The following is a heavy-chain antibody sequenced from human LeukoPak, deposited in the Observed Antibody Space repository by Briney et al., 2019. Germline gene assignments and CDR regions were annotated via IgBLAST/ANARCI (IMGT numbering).Heavy chain of an antibody. J-gene: IGHJ6*02. Sequence: ASVKVSCKASGYTFSSYGISWMRQAPGQGLEWMGWISADSGNTNYAQNLQGRVTMTTDTSTSTAYMELRSLRSYDTAVYYCARDKGNYYGSRSYKYGMDVWGQGTTVTVSS. V-gene: IGHV1-18*01. CDR3: ARDKGNYYGSRSYKYGMDV. CDR2: ISADSGNT. CDR1: GYTFSSYG. D-gene: IGHD3-10*01.